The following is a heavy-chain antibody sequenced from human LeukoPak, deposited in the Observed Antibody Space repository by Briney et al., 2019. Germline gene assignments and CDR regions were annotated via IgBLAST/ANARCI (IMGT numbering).Heavy chain of an antibody. V-gene: IGHV4-59*01. Sequence: SETLSLTCTVSGGSISSYYWSWVRQPPGKGLEWIGYIYYTGSTNDNPSLNSRVTISQDTSKNQFSLKLSSVTAADTAVYYCARGEGSGWYWAFDIWGQGTMVTVSS. D-gene: IGHD6-19*01. CDR1: GGSISSYY. J-gene: IGHJ3*02. CDR2: IYYTGST. CDR3: ARGEGSGWYWAFDI.